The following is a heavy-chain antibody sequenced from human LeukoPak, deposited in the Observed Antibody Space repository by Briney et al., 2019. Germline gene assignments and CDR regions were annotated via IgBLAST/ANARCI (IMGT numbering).Heavy chain of an antibody. CDR3: TRDIRYDYGSANP. CDR2: ISSSSSYI. D-gene: IGHD3-10*01. J-gene: IGHJ5*02. V-gene: IGHV3-21*01. CDR1: RFTFSYAW. Sequence: GGSLRLSCAASRFTFSYAWMNWVSQAPGKGLEWVSSISSSSSYIYYADSVKGRFTISRDNAKNSLYLQMNSLRAEDTAVYYCTRDIRYDYGSANPWGQGTLVTVSS.